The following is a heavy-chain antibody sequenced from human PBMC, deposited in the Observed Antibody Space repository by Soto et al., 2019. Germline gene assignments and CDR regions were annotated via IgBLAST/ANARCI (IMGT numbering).Heavy chain of an antibody. Sequence: EVQLLESGGGLVQPGGSLRLSCAASGFTFSSYAMSWVRQAPGKGLEWVSAISGSGGSTYYADSVKGRFTISRDNSKNTLYLQMNSLRGEDTAVYYCAKALGYCSGGSCYSPADYYYYYGMDVWGQGTTVTVSS. CDR1: GFTFSSYA. V-gene: IGHV3-23*01. CDR3: AKALGYCSGGSCYSPADYYYYYGMDV. D-gene: IGHD2-15*01. CDR2: ISGSGGST. J-gene: IGHJ6*02.